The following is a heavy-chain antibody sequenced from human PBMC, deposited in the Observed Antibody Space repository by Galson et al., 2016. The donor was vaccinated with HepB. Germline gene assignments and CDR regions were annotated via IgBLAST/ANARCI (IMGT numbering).Heavy chain of an antibody. CDR1: ESTLSSYY. V-gene: IGHV1-46*01. D-gene: IGHD3-22*01. CDR2: INPSGGST. CDR3: AWGYYDSRSHSEY. Sequence: SVKVSCKASESTLSSYYVHWVRQAPGQGLEWMGIINPSGGSTRYAQKFQDRIRMTRDMSTSAVDMELSSLTSEDTAVYYCAWGYYDSRSHSEYWGQGTLVTVSS. J-gene: IGHJ4*02.